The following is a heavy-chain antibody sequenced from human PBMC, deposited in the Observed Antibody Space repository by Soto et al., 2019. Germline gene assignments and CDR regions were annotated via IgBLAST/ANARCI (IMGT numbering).Heavy chain of an antibody. CDR2: IDPSDSYT. CDR3: ARHSGLLRYFDWAPGSWFDP. CDR1: EYSCTSYG. V-gene: IGHV5-10-1*01. D-gene: IGHD3-9*01. J-gene: IGHJ5*02. Sequence: GVPKKISSRGAEYSCTSYGSSWVSKMPGKGLEWMGRIDPSDSYTNYSPSFQGHVTISADKSISTAYLQWSSLKASDTAMYYCARHSGLLRYFDWAPGSWFDPWGQGTLVTVSS.